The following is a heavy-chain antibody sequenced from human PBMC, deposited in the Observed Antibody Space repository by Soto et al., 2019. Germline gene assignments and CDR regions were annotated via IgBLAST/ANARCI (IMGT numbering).Heavy chain of an antibody. J-gene: IGHJ4*02. V-gene: IGHV4-59*08. CDR3: ARHYPNYYVSRDYCLDY. D-gene: IGHD3-10*02. Sequence: QVQLQESGPGLVKPSETLSLTCTVSGGSISSYYWSWIRQPPGKGLEWIGYIYYSGRTNYNPSIKGRGTISVDTSKNQFSLKLSSVTAADTAVYYCARHYPNYYVSRDYCLDYWGQGTLVTVSS. CDR2: IYYSGRT. CDR1: GGSISSYY.